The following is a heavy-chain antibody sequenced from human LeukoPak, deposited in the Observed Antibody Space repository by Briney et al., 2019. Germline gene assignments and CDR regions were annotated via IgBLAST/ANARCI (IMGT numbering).Heavy chain of an antibody. CDR1: GFTFSSYW. J-gene: IGHJ4*02. Sequence: PGGSLRLSCAASGFTFSSYWMSWVRQAPGKGLEWVANIKQDGSEKYYVDSVKGRFTISRDNAKNSLYLQMNRLRAEDTAVYYCASYDYYGSGSYEVDYWGQGTLVTVSS. D-gene: IGHD3-10*01. CDR2: IKQDGSEK. V-gene: IGHV3-7*01. CDR3: ASYDYYGSGSYEVDY.